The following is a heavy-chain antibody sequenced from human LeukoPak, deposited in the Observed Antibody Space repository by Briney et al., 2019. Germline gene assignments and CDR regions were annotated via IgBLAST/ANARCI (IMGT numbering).Heavy chain of an antibody. CDR2: INHSGST. Sequence: SETLSLTCAVYGGSFSGYYWSWIRQPPGKGLEWIGEINHSGSTNYNPSLKSRVTMSVDTSKNQFSLKLSSVTAADTAVYYCARDKGYSSSWYYFDYWGQGTLVTVSS. D-gene: IGHD6-13*01. CDR3: ARDKGYSSSWYYFDY. CDR1: GGSFSGYY. J-gene: IGHJ4*02. V-gene: IGHV4-34*01.